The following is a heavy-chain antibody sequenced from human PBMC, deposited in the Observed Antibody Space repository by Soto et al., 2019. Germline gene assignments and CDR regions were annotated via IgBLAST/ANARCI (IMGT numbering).Heavy chain of an antibody. D-gene: IGHD3-3*01. Sequence: PSETLSLTCTVSGGSISSYYWSWIRQPPGKGLEWIAYIYYSGSTEYNPSLKSRVTISVDTSKNQFSLKLNSVTAADTAVYYCARAYYDFWSGYWRWFDPWGQGTLVTVSS. CDR2: IYYSGST. V-gene: IGHV4-59*01. CDR3: ARAYYDFWSGYWRWFDP. CDR1: GGSISSYY. J-gene: IGHJ5*02.